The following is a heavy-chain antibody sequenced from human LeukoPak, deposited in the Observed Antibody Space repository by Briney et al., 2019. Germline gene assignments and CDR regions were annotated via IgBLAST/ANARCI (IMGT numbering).Heavy chain of an antibody. J-gene: IGHJ5*02. CDR3: AREGVDIVATMSGNWFDP. Sequence: PSETLSLTRTVSGGSISSGGYYWSWIRQHPGKGLEWIGYIYYSGSTYYNPPLKSRVTISVDTSKNQFSLKLSSVTAADTAVYYCAREGVDIVATMSGNWFDPWGQGTLVTVSS. D-gene: IGHD5-12*01. CDR1: GGSISSGGYY. V-gene: IGHV4-31*03. CDR2: IYYSGST.